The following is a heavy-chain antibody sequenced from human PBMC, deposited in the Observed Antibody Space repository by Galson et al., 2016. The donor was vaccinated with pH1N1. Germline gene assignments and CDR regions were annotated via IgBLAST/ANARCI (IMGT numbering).Heavy chain of an antibody. CDR2: IYLDDSDT. CDR3: ARHVALDPPVEYYYIDV. J-gene: IGHJ6*03. V-gene: IGHV5-51*01. D-gene: IGHD1-1*01. Sequence: QSGAEVKKPGESLKISCSGAGYRFSTYWIGWVRQTPGKGLEWMGSIYLDDSDTRYSPSFQGQVTISADKSIRTTYLQWSSLKASDTAIYYCARHVALDPPVEYYYIDVWGKGTTVIVSS. CDR1: GYRFSTYW.